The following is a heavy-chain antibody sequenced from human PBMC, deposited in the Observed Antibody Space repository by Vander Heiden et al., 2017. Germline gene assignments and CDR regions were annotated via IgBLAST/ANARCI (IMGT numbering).Heavy chain of an antibody. CDR3: VREKVAACTRYYYYGMDV. J-gene: IGHJ6*02. CDR1: GYTFTGYY. CDR2: INPNSGGT. Sequence: QVQLVQSGAEVKKPGASVKVSCKASGYTFTGYYMHWVRQAPGQGLEWLGWINPNSGGTIYAQKLQGWVTMSRDTSINTVYMELSSLRIDDTAVYYCVREKVAACTRYYYYGMDVWGQGTTVSVS. V-gene: IGHV1-2*04. D-gene: IGHD6-13*01.